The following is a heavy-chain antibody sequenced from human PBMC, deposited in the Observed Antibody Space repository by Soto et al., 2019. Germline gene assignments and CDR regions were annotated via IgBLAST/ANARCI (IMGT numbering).Heavy chain of an antibody. Sequence: GGSLRLSCTTSGFSFSAYAMGWVRQAPGKGLEWVSAVSGSGANTYYADSVKGRFTISRDNSKDTLYLQMNSLRVDDTALYYCAKEVAFVGPGGPDSWGQGTLVTVS. D-gene: IGHD1-26*01. CDR3: AKEVAFVGPGGPDS. CDR2: VSGSGANT. CDR1: GFSFSAYA. V-gene: IGHV3-23*01. J-gene: IGHJ4*02.